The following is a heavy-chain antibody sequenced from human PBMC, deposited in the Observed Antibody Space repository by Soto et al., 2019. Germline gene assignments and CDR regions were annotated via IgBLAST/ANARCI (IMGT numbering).Heavy chain of an antibody. CDR2: LYSGGGA. V-gene: IGHV3-53*01. Sequence: PGGSLRLSCAASGFTVSSNFMSWVRQAPGKGLEWASILYSGGGAYYADSVKGRFTISRDNSKNTVYLQMNSLRAEDTAVYYCARVNPPYPWGQGTLVTVSS. CDR1: GFTVSSNF. CDR3: ARVNPPYP. J-gene: IGHJ5*02.